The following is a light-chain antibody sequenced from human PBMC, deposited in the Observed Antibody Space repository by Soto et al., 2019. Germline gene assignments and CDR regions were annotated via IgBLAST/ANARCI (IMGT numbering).Light chain of an antibody. V-gene: IGLV2-23*01. CDR1: SSDVGSYNL. J-gene: IGLJ2*01. CDR2: GGS. Sequence: QSALTQPASVSGSPGQSITISCIGISSDVGSYNLVSWYQQHPGKAPQVIIYGGSKRPSRVSSRFSGYTSANTAFLTVSGLKADDEGDYYCCSYAGSSGLVFGGGTKLTVL. CDR3: CSYAGSSGLV.